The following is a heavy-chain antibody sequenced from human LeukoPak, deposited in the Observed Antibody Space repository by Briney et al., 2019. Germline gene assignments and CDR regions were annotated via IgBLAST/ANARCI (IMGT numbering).Heavy chain of an antibody. CDR1: GFTVDSNY. V-gene: IGHV3-66*03. D-gene: IGHD3-22*01. J-gene: IGHJ4*02. CDR3: AREGVYDSSGFDC. Sequence: PGGSLRLSCAASGFTVDSNYMSWVRQAPGKGLEWVSVTYSSGNTYYRDSVKGRFTISRDRSKNTLHLQMNSLNSEDTAVYYCAREGVYDSSGFDCWGQGTLVTVSS. CDR2: TYSSGNT.